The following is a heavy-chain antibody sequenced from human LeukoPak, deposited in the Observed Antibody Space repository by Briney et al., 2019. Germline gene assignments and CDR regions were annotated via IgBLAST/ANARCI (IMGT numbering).Heavy chain of an antibody. CDR3: AKRMYYYDSSGYRFFDY. D-gene: IGHD3-22*01. V-gene: IGHV3-23*01. CDR2: ISVSGGST. CDR1: GFTYSNYA. Sequence: GGSLRLSCAASGFTYSNYAMSWVRQAPGKGLERVSGISVSGGSTYYADSVKGRFTISRDNSKNTLYLQVNSLRAEDTAVYYCAKRMYYYDSSGYRFFDYWGQGTLVTVSS. J-gene: IGHJ4*02.